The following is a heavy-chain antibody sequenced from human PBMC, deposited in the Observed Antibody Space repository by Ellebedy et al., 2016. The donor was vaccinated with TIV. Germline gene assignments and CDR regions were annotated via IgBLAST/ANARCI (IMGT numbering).Heavy chain of an antibody. CDR1: GFTFSSYN. CDR2: ISAAGVTL. D-gene: IGHD4-17*01. CDR3: ATFDYSDYGYFFDY. J-gene: IGHJ4*02. V-gene: IGHV3-48*02. Sequence: GGSLRLXXTASGFTFSSYNMNWVRQAPGKGLEWISHISAAGVTLYYADSVEGRFTISRDNAKNSLYLQMDSLRDEDTAVYYCATFDYSDYGYFFDYWGQGALVTVSS.